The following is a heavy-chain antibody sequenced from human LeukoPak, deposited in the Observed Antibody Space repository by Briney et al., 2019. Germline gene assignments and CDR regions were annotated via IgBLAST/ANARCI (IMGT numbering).Heavy chain of an antibody. D-gene: IGHD4-17*01. CDR1: GFTFTHAW. CDR3: TTDYLTVTTSFDY. J-gene: IGHJ4*02. Sequence: GGSLRLSCAASGFTFTHAWMSWVRQAPGKGLEWVGRIKSTSDGGTTDYAAPVKGRFTISRDDSKNTQYLQMNSLKTEDTAVYYCTTDYLTVTTSFDYWGQGTLVTV. CDR2: IKSTSDGGTT. V-gene: IGHV3-15*01.